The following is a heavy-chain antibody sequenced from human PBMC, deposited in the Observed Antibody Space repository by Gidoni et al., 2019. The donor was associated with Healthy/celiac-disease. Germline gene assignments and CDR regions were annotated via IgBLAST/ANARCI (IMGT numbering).Heavy chain of an antibody. J-gene: IGHJ4*02. V-gene: IGHV4-39*01. CDR1: VGSISSSSYH. CDR2: IYYSGST. CDR3: ARGSGGLYSSGWLEPRVFDY. Sequence: QLQLQESGPGLVKPSETLSLTCTVSVGSISSSSYHWGWIRQPPGKGLEWIGSIYYSGSTYYNPSLKSRVTISVDTSKNQFSLKLSSVTAADTAVYYCARGSGGLYSSGWLEPRVFDYWGQGTLVTVSS. D-gene: IGHD6-19*01.